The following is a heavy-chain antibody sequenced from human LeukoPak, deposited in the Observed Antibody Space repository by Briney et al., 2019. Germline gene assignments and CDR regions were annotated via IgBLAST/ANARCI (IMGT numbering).Heavy chain of an antibody. D-gene: IGHD6-19*01. CDR2: IRSKAYGGTT. CDR3: TRDPRGYSSGWYGY. J-gene: IGHJ4*02. V-gene: IGHV3-49*03. CDR1: GFTFGDYA. Sequence: GGSLRLSCTASGFTFGDYAMSWFRQAPGKGLEWVGFIRSKAYGGTTEYAASVKGRFTISRDDSKSIAYLQMNSLKTEDTAVYYCTRDPRGYSSGWYGYWGQGTLVTVSS.